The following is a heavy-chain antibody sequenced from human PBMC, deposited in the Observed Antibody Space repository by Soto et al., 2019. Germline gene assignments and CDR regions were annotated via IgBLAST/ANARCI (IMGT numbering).Heavy chain of an antibody. V-gene: IGHV5-10-1*01. Sequence: GEYLKISCKGSGYSFTSYWISWVRQMPGKGLEWMGRIDPSDSYTNYSPSFQGHVTISADKSISTAYLQWSSLRASDTAMYYCARISYYDFWSGYSLGAFDIWGQGTMVTVSS. CDR1: GYSFTSYW. CDR2: IDPSDSYT. CDR3: ARISYYDFWSGYSLGAFDI. J-gene: IGHJ3*02. D-gene: IGHD3-3*01.